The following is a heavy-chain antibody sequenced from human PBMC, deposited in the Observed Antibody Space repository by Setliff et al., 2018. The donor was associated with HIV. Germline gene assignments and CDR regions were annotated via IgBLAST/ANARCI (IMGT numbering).Heavy chain of an antibody. V-gene: IGHV3-74*01. Sequence: PGGSLRLSCAASGFTFSSYWMYWVRQAPGKGLVWVSRINSDGSSTSYADSVKGRFTISRDNAKNTLFLQMNSRRSEDTALYYCAKSPNRYSPLDWFDPWGQGTLVTVSS. CDR1: GFTFSSYW. D-gene: IGHD5-18*01. CDR3: AKSPNRYSPLDWFDP. J-gene: IGHJ5*02. CDR2: INSDGSST.